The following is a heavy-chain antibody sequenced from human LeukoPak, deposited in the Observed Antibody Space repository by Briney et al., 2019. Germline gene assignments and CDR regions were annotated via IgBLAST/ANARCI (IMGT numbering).Heavy chain of an antibody. J-gene: IGHJ4*02. CDR2: INHSGST. D-gene: IGHD5-18*01. V-gene: IGHV4-34*01. CDR1: GGSFSGDY. Sequence: SETLSLTCAVYGGSFSGDYWSWIRQPPGKGLEWIGEINHSGSTNYNPSLKSRVTISVDTSKNQFSLKLSSVTAADTAVYYCARASYSYGYWGYFDYWGQGTLVTVSS. CDR3: ARASYSYGYWGYFDY.